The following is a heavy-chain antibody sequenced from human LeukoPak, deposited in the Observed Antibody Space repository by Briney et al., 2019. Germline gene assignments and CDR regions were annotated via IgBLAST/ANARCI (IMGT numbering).Heavy chain of an antibody. J-gene: IGHJ4*02. CDR3: ARDSEGGLIAAAGDYFDY. Sequence: ASVKVSCKASGYTFTGYYMHWVRQAPGQGLEWMGWINPNSGGTNYAQKFQGRVTMTRDTSISTAYMELSRLRSDDTAVYYCARDSEGGLIAAAGDYFDYWGQGTLVTVSS. CDR1: GYTFTGYY. V-gene: IGHV1-2*02. D-gene: IGHD6-13*01. CDR2: INPNSGGT.